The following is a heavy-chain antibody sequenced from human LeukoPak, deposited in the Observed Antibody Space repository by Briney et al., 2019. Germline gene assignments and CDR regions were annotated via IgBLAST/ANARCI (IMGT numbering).Heavy chain of an antibody. CDR3: ARDLIAARPGWFDP. V-gene: IGHV1-18*01. D-gene: IGHD6-6*01. Sequence: ASVKVSCKASGYAFTTYGINWARQAPGQGLEWMGWISAYNGDTNYAQNVQGRVTMSTDTSTSTAYMELRSLRSDDTAVYYCARDLIAARPGWFDPWGQGTLVTVSS. CDR1: GYAFTTYG. CDR2: ISAYNGDT. J-gene: IGHJ5*02.